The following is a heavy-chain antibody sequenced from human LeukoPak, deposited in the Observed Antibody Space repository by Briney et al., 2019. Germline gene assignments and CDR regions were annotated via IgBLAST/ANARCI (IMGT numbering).Heavy chain of an antibody. D-gene: IGHD2-8*01. V-gene: IGHV3-48*03. J-gene: IGHJ3*02. Sequence: PGGSLRLSCAASGFTFSSYEMNWVRQAPGKGLEWISYISSSSTTVHYADSVKGRFTISRDNAENSLYLQMNSLRAEDTAVYYCARVVMVMSLRDAFDIWGQGTMVTVSS. CDR1: GFTFSSYE. CDR3: ARVVMVMSLRDAFDI. CDR2: ISSSSTTV.